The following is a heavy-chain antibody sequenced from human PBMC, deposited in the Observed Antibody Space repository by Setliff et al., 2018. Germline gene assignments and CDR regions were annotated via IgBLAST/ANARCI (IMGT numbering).Heavy chain of an antibody. J-gene: IGHJ6*04. CDR1: GASISSYY. V-gene: IGHV4-4*08. CDR2: IYTSGTT. Sequence: SETLSLTCSVSGASISSYYWSWIRQPPGKGLEWIGYIYTSGTTKYNPALKSRVTISLDTSKNQFSLNLNSATAADTAVYYCARHALSFDSAWDVWGKGTTVTVSS. D-gene: IGHD3-9*01. CDR3: ARHALSFDSAWDV.